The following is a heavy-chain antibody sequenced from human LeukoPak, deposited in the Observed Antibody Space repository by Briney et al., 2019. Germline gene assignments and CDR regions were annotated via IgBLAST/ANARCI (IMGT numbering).Heavy chain of an antibody. D-gene: IGHD6-13*01. CDR1: GGTFSSYA. V-gene: IGHV1-69*04. CDR2: IIPILGIA. Sequence: SVKVSCKASGGTFSSYAISWVRQAPGQGLEWMGRIIPILGIANYAQKFQGRVTITADKSTSTAYMELSSLRSEDTAVYYCAIFAAAPYGMDVWGQGTTVTVSS. CDR3: AIFAAAPYGMDV. J-gene: IGHJ6*02.